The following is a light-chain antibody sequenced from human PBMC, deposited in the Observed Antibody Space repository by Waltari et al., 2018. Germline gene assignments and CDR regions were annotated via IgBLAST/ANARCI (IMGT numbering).Light chain of an antibody. CDR2: ASS. Sequence: DVQMSQSPSSLSASVGDRVTLPCRASLSIDKALNWYQQKPGTAPKLLIYASSTLQSGVPSRFTGSGSGTHFTLTISSLQPEDIATYSCQQSQGVPFTFGQGTKVDIK. CDR3: QQSQGVPFT. V-gene: IGKV1-39*01. CDR1: LSIDKA. J-gene: IGKJ2*01.